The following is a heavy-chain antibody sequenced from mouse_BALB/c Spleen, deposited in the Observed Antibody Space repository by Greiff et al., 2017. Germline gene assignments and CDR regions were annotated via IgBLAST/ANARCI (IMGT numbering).Heavy chain of an antibody. CDR3: ARPYYYGSSYDWYFDV. CDR2: ILPGSGST. D-gene: IGHD1-1*01. Sequence: VQLQQSGAELMKPGASVKISCKATGYTFSSYWIEWVKQRPGHGLEWIGEILPGSGSTNYNEKFKGKATFTADTSSNTAYMQLSSLTSEDSAVYYCARPYYYGSSYDWYFDVWGAGTTVTVSS. V-gene: IGHV1-9*01. J-gene: IGHJ1*01. CDR1: GYTFSSYW.